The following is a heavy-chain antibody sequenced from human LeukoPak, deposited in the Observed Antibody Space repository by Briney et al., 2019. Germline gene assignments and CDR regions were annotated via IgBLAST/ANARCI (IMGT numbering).Heavy chain of an antibody. CDR3: ARVGIYGDLFDY. CDR1: GGSISSYY. V-gene: IGHV4-59*01. CDR2: IYYSGST. D-gene: IGHD4-17*01. J-gene: IGHJ4*02. Sequence: SETLSLTCTASGGSISSYYWSWIRQPPGKGLKWIGYIYYSGSTNYNPSLKSRVTISVDTSKNQFSLKLSSVTAADTAVYYCARVGIYGDLFDYWGQGTLVTVSS.